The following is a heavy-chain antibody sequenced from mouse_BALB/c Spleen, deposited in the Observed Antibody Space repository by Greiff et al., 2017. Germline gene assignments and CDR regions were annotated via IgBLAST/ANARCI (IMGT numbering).Heavy chain of an antibody. V-gene: IGHV5-17*02. J-gene: IGHJ4*01. Sequence: DVQLVESGGGLVQPGGSRKLSCAASGFTFSSFGMHWVRQAPEKGLEWVAYISSGSSTIYYADTVKGRFTISRDNPKNTLFLQMTSLRSEDTAMYYCARSGDGYYDYAMDYWGQGTSVTVSS. CDR3: ARSGDGYYDYAMDY. D-gene: IGHD2-3*01. CDR1: GFTFSSFG. CDR2: ISSGSSTI.